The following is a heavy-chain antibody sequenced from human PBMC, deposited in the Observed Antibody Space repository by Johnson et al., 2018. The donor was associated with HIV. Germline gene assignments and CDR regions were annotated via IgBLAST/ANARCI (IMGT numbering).Heavy chain of an antibody. CDR2: INWNGGST. J-gene: IGHJ3*02. V-gene: IGHV3-20*04. CDR3: ARDFVAFGECTAFDI. Sequence: EAQLLEPGGGVVPPGGSLRLSCAASGFTFDDYGMAWVRQAPGTGLEWVPGINWNGGSTGYADSVKARFTISRDNAKNSLYLQMNSLRAEDTALYYCARDFVAFGECTAFDIWGQGTMVAVSS. CDR1: GFTFDDYG. D-gene: IGHD3-10*01.